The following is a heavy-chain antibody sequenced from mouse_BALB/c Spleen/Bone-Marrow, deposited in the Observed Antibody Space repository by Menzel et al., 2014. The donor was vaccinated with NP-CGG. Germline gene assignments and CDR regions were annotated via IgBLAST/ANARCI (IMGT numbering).Heavy chain of an antibody. Sequence: VHLVESGAELMKPGASVKISCMATGYTFSNYWIEWIRQRPGHGLEWIGEILPGSGSTDYNENFKGKATFTADTSSNTAYMQLSSLTSADSAVYYCARVIYWYFDVWGAGTTVTISS. CDR2: ILPGSGST. V-gene: IGHV1-9*01. CDR3: ARVIYWYFDV. CDR1: GYTFSNYW. J-gene: IGHJ1*01.